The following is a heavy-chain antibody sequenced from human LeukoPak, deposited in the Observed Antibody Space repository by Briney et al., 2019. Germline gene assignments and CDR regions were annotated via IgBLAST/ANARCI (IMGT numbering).Heavy chain of an antibody. Sequence: GGSLRLSCAASGFTFSTYNMNWVRQAPGKGLEWLSSITSSSSYIYYADAVKGRFTISRDNSKSTLYLLMTSLRVDDTALYYCAKRATAGGFDSWGQGTLVTVSS. CDR2: ITSSSSYI. D-gene: IGHD6-13*01. J-gene: IGHJ4*02. V-gene: IGHV3-21*04. CDR3: AKRATAGGFDS. CDR1: GFTFSTYN.